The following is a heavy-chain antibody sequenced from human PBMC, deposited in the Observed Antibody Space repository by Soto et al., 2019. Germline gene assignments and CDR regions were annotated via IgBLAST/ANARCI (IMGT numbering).Heavy chain of an antibody. CDR1: GTSISSYY. D-gene: IGHD6-13*01. CDR3: ARGMNPQDY. Sequence: PSETLSLTCTVSGTSISSYYWSWIRQPPGKGLEWIANIHYSGTTNYNPSLASRVTLSVDTSKNQFSLKMTSVTAADTAMYYCARGMNPQDYWGRGTLVTVSS. CDR2: IHYSGTT. V-gene: IGHV4-59*01. J-gene: IGHJ4*02.